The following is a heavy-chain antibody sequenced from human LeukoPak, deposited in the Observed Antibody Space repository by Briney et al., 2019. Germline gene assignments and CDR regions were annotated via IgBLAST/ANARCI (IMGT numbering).Heavy chain of an antibody. V-gene: IGHV3-23*01. D-gene: IGHD5-12*01. CDR2: ISGSGDST. CDR3: AREHSLVAIHEAFDI. CDR1: GFNLDNYA. Sequence: PGGSLRLSCVACGFNLDNYAMSWVRQAPGKGLEWVSAISGSGDSTYYADSVKGRFTISSDDSENTLYLQMNRLRADDAAVYHCAREHSLVAIHEAFDIWGQGTMVTVSS. J-gene: IGHJ3*02.